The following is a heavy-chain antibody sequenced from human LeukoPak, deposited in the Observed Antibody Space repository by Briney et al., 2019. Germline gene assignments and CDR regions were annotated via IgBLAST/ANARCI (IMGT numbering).Heavy chain of an antibody. Sequence: GGSLRLSCGAYGFTVSNNHMSWVRQAPGKGLEWFSITYSDGTTYYADSVKGRFTISRDNSRNTLYVQMNSVRAEDTAVYFCARDRVEVTTSMLGGVKRTVTDYYGMDVWGQGTTVTVSS. CDR2: TYSDGTT. J-gene: IGHJ6*02. CDR3: ARDRVEVTTSMLGGVKRTVTDYYGMDV. V-gene: IGHV3-53*01. D-gene: IGHD3-16*01. CDR1: GFTVSNNH.